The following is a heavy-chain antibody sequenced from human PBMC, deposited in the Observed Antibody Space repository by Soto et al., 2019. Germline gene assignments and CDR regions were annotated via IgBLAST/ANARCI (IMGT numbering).Heavy chain of an antibody. CDR2: IDYSGVSP. J-gene: IGHJ4*02. CDR1: RLTFRSVG. CDR3: SPDSAGGEFDC. D-gene: IGHD3-10*01. Sequence: PGGSLRLSCAAARLTFRSVGMIWVRQAPGKGLEWVSSIDYSGVSPKYADSVRGRFTISRDNSKNTLYLQMNNVRADDTGTYYCSPDSAGGEFDCWGQGT. V-gene: IGHV3-23*01.